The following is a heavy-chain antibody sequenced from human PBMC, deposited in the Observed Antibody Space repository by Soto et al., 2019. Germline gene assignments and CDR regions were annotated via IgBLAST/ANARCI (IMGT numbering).Heavy chain of an antibody. D-gene: IGHD3-3*02. CDR1: GYSFTSYW. J-gene: IGHJ6*02. CDR3: ALGIFGVVRPYYYYGMDV. CDR2: IYPGDSDT. Sequence: EVQLVQSGAEVKKPGESLKISCKGSGYSFTSYWIGWVRQMPGKGLEWMGIIYPGDSDTRYSPSFQGQVTISADKSISTAHLQWSSLKSSDTAMYYCALGIFGVVRPYYYYGMDVWGQGTTVTVSS. V-gene: IGHV5-51*01.